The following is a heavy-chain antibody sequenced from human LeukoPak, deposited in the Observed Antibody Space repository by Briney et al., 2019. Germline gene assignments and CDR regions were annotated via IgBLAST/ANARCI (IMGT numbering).Heavy chain of an antibody. J-gene: IGHJ3*01. Sequence: GGSLRLSCAASGFTFSSYEMNWVRQAPGKGLEWVSYISSSGSTIYYADSVKGRFTISRDNAKNSLYLQMNSLRADDTAVYYCAMKAVPRPRLYDAFDFWGQGTVVTVSS. CDR2: ISSSGSTI. CDR3: AMKAVPRPRLYDAFDF. V-gene: IGHV3-48*03. D-gene: IGHD2-2*02. CDR1: GFTFSSYE.